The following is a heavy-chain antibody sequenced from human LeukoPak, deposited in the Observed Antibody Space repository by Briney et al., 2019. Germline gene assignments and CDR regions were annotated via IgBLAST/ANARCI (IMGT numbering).Heavy chain of an antibody. CDR3: AKTGDYFDSTDYYRPDAFDI. Sequence: GGSLRLSCAGSGITFRNYAMTWVRQAPGKGLEWVSAISGSGSMTYYADSVKGRFTISRDKSNNTLYLQMNSLRAEDTALYYCAKTGDYFDSTDYYRPDAFDIWGQGTMVTVSS. CDR2: ISGSGSMT. D-gene: IGHD3-22*01. J-gene: IGHJ3*02. V-gene: IGHV3-23*01. CDR1: GITFRNYA.